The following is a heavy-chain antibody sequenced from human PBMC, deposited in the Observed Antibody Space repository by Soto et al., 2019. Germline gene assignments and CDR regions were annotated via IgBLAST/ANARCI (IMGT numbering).Heavy chain of an antibody. Sequence: QLQLQESGSGLVKPSQTLSLTCAVSGGSISSGGYSWSWIRQPPGKGLECIGYIYHSGSTDYNPSLKSRVTISVDRSKNQFSLKLSSVTAADTAVYYCASRPSGSGFDPWGQGTLVTVSS. CDR1: GGSISSGGYS. CDR2: IYHSGST. J-gene: IGHJ5*02. V-gene: IGHV4-30-2*01. D-gene: IGHD1-26*01. CDR3: ASRPSGSGFDP.